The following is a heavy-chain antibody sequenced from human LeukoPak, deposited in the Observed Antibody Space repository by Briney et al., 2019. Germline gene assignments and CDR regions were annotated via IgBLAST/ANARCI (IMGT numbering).Heavy chain of an antibody. CDR3: ARPHRPFLARHYYMDV. V-gene: IGHV4-38-2*02. CDR1: GYSISSGYY. J-gene: IGHJ6*03. CDR2: IYYSGST. D-gene: IGHD3-3*01. Sequence: SETLSLTCTVSGYSISSGYYWGWIRQPPGKGLEWIGSIYYSGSTYYNPSLKSRVTISVDTSKNQFSLKLSSVTAADTAVYYCARPHRPFLARHYYMDVWGKGTTVTVSS.